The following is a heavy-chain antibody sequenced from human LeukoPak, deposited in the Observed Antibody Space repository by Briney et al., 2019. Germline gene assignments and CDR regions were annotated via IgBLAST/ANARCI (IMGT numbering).Heavy chain of an antibody. Sequence: GGSLRLSCAASGFTFSSYWMSWVRQAPGKGLEWVANINQDGSEKYYVDSVKGRFTISRDNSKNTLYLQMNSLRAEDTAVYYCAKDAPSSYFDYWGQGTLVTVSS. CDR3: AKDAPSSYFDY. V-gene: IGHV3-7*03. J-gene: IGHJ4*02. CDR2: INQDGSEK. CDR1: GFTFSSYW.